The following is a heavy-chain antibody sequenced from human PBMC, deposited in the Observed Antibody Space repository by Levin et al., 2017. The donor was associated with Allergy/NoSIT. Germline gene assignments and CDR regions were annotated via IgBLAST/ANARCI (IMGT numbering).Heavy chain of an antibody. CDR2: IDWDDAK. J-gene: IGHJ4*02. D-gene: IGHD4-23*01. Sequence: LRLSCTFSELSLSTSGWRVSWIRQPPGKALEWLARIDWDDAKFYSTSLKTRLTISKDTSKNQVVLTMTNMDPVDTATYYCARIRATDRPGGKGGNYFDYWGQGTLVTVSS. CDR3: ARIRATDRPGGKGGNYFDY. V-gene: IGHV2-70*04. CDR1: ELSLSTSGWR.